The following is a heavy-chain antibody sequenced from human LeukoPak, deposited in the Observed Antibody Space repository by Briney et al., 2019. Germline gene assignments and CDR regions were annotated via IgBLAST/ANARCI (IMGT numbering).Heavy chain of an antibody. Sequence: GGPLRLSCTASGFTFGDYAMSWVRQAPGKGLEGVGFIRSKAYGGTTEYAASVKGRFTISRDDSKSIAYLQMNSLKTEDTAVYYCTREWELLRAGLFDYWGQGTLVTVSS. V-gene: IGHV3-49*04. CDR1: GFTFGDYA. CDR2: IRSKAYGGTT. J-gene: IGHJ4*02. D-gene: IGHD1-26*01. CDR3: TREWELLRAGLFDY.